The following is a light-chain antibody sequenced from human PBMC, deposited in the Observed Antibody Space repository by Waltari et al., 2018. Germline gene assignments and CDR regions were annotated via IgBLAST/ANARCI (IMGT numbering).Light chain of an antibody. V-gene: IGKV3-20*01. CDR1: QSLSGDY. CDR3: QQYVSSPYT. CDR2: GAS. J-gene: IGKJ2*01. Sequence: EIVLTQSPATLSLSPGERAALSCRASQSLSGDYVAWYQYKVGQAPRLLIYGASSRATGIPDRFSGSGSGTDFTLTISRLEPEDFAVYYCQQYVSSPYTFGQGTNLEIK.